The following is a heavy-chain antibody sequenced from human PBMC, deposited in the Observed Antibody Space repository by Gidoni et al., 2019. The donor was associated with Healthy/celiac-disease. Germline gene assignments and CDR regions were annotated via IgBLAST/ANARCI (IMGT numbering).Heavy chain of an antibody. CDR1: GFAFSSDA. D-gene: IGHD3-10*01. CDR2: ISGSGGST. V-gene: IGHV3-23*01. CDR3: AKSGITMVRGVIIPNWFDP. Sequence: EVQLLASGGGLVQPGGSLRLSCAASGFAFSSDAMRWVRQAPGKGLEWVSAISGSGGSTYYADSVKGRFTISRDNSKNTLYLQMNSLRAEDTAVYYCAKSGITMVRGVIIPNWFDPWGQGTLVTVSS. J-gene: IGHJ5*02.